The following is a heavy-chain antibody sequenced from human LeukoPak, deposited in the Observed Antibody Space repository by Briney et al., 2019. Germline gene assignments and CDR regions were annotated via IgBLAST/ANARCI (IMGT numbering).Heavy chain of an antibody. D-gene: IGHD3-10*01. Sequence: GGSLRLSCAASGFTFSSYAMSWVRQAPGKGLEWVAAISGGGGSTYYADSVRGRFTISRDNSKNPLYLQMNSLSADDTAVFYCARHDRGSGSPYYFDYWGQGTLVTVSP. V-gene: IGHV3-23*01. CDR1: GFTFSSYA. CDR2: ISGGGGST. J-gene: IGHJ4*02. CDR3: ARHDRGSGSPYYFDY.